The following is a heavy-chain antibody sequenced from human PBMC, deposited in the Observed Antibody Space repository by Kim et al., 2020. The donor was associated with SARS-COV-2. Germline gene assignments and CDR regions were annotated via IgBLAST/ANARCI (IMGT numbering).Heavy chain of an antibody. CDR1: GFTFNTYG. V-gene: IGHV3-30*18. CDR3: AKSYSGSYFGYDY. D-gene: IGHD1-26*01. Sequence: GGSLRLSCAASGFTFNTYGMHWVRQAPGKGLEWVAVISYDGSNKYYAASVKGRFTISRDNYKNTLYLQMNSLRIEDTVVYYCAKSYSGSYFGYDYWGQGTLVTVSS. J-gene: IGHJ4*02. CDR2: ISYDGSNK.